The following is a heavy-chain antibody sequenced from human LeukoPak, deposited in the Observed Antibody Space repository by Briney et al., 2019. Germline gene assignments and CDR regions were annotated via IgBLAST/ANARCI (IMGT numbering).Heavy chain of an antibody. CDR1: GFTYRDYY. J-gene: IGHJ4*02. Sequence: PGGTLRLSCAASGFTYRDYYTRWMPDAPRRGLEWVLYIRRSGYNIYYADSVKGRFTISRDNPKNYLSLEMNSLRVEDTGVYYCARGTTGTTVAYGYSLDSWGQGTLVTVSS. CDR2: IRRSGYNI. CDR3: ARGTTGTTVAYGYSLDS. D-gene: IGHD1-7*01. V-gene: IGHV3-11*01.